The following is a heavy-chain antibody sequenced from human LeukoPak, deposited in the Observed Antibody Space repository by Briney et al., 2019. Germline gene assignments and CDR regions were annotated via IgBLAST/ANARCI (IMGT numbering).Heavy chain of an antibody. CDR3: AGLELRYFLDP. D-gene: IGHD3-9*01. CDR2: IYYSGIT. CDR1: GGSISSRSYY. V-gene: IGHV4-31*03. J-gene: IGHJ5*02. Sequence: SETLSLTCNVSGGSISSRSYYWGWIRQHPGKGLEWIGYIYYSGITYYNPSLKSRVTISVDTSKNQFSLKLSSVTAADTAVYYCAGLELRYFLDPWGQGTLVTVSS.